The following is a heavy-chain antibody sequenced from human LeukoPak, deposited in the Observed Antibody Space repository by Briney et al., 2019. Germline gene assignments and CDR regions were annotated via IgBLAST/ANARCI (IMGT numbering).Heavy chain of an antibody. Sequence: GRTLRLSCAASGFSFSSYGMHWVRQAPGKGLEWVAVIWYDGSNKYYADSVKGRFTISRDNSKNTLYLQMNSLRAEDTAVYYCARDPTGSIDYWGQGVLVTVSS. CDR1: GFSFSSYG. V-gene: IGHV3-33*01. CDR2: IWYDGSNK. D-gene: IGHD3-9*01. CDR3: ARDPTGSIDY. J-gene: IGHJ4*02.